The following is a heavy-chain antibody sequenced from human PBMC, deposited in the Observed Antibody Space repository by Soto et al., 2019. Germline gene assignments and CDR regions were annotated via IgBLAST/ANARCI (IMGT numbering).Heavy chain of an antibody. J-gene: IGHJ4*02. V-gene: IGHV4-31*03. CDR2: IYYTGNT. CDR1: GGSISSGGFF. D-gene: IGHD4-17*01. CDR3: ARASPVTTVDF. Sequence: QVQLQGSGPGLVKPSQTLSLTCTVSGGSISSGGFFWSWVRQHPVKGLEWIGYIYYTGNTHYNPSLKSRVTLSVDTSKNQFSLKLSSVTAADTAVYYCARASPVTTVDFWGQGTLVTVSS.